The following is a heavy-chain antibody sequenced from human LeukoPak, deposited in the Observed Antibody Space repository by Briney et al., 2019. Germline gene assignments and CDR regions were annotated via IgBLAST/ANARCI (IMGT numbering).Heavy chain of an antibody. CDR1: GYTFTSYD. CDR2: MNPNSGNT. CDR3: ARGFGSYYTGSWFDY. J-gene: IGHJ4*02. Sequence: ASVKVSCKASGYTFTSYDINWARQATGQGLEWMGWMNPNSGNTGYAQKFQGRVTITRNTSISTAYMELSSLRSEDTAVYYCARGFGSYYTGSWFDYWGQGTLVTVSS. D-gene: IGHD1-26*01. V-gene: IGHV1-8*03.